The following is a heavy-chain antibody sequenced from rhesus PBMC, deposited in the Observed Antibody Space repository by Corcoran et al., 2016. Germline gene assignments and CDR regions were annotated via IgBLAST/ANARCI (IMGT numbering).Heavy chain of an antibody. D-gene: IGHD4-29*01. J-gene: IGHJ3*01. Sequence: QVQLQESGPGLVKPSETLSLTCAVSGYSISSGYYWGWIRPPPGKGLEWIGHISRGGSNSLAPSLERRVTLSVDTSQNPFSLRLSSVTAADTAVYYCARNSGGSSYDAFDFWGQGLRVTVSS. V-gene: IGHV4S14*01. CDR1: GYSISSGYY. CDR3: ARNSGGSSYDAFDF. CDR2: ISRGGSN.